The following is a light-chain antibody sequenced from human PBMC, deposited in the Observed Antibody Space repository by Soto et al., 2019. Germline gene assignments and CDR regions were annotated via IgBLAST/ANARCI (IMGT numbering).Light chain of an antibody. CDR2: GNS. CDR1: SSNIGAGYD. Sequence: QSVLTQPPSVSGAPGQRVTISCTGNSSNIGAGYDVHWYQQLPGTAPKLLIYGNSNRPSGVPDRFSGSKSGTSASLAITGLHAEDEADYYCQSYDSSLSGYVFGTGTKVTVL. J-gene: IGLJ1*01. CDR3: QSYDSSLSGYV. V-gene: IGLV1-40*01.